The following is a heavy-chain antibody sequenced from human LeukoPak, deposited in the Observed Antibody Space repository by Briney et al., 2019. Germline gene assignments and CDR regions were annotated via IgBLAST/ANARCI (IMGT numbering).Heavy chain of an antibody. CDR3: ARVNINNWHSCDY. D-gene: IGHD1-1*01. CDR2: IKQDGGEI. V-gene: IGHV3-7*03. J-gene: IGHJ4*02. CDR1: GFTFSRYW. Sequence: PGGSLRLSCAASGFTFSRYWMSWVRQGPRKGREWVANIKQDGGEIYYVDSVKGRFTISRDNAKNSLYLQMNSLTAEDTAVYYCARVNINNWHSCDYWGQGTLVTVSS.